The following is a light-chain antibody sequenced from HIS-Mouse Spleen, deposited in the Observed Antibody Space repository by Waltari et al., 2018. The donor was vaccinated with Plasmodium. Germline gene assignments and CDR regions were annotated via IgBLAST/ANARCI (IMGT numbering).Light chain of an antibody. Sequence: IQLPQSPSSFSASTGDRVTLTCRARQGISSYFAWYQQKPGKDPKLLIYAASTLQSGVPSRFSGSGSGTDFTLTISCLQSEDFATYYCQQYYSYPFTFGPGTKVDIK. V-gene: IGKV1-8*01. J-gene: IGKJ3*01. CDR3: QQYYSYPFT. CDR1: QGISSY. CDR2: AAS.